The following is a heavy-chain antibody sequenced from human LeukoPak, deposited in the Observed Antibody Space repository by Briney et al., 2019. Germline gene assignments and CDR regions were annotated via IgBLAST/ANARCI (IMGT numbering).Heavy chain of an antibody. Sequence: ASVKVSCKASGYTFTSYDINWVRQATGQGLEWMGWMNPNSGNTGYAQKFQGRVTMTRNTSISTAYMGLSSLRSEDTAVYYCARGYYYDSSGYYAAWGQGTLVTVSS. J-gene: IGHJ4*02. V-gene: IGHV1-8*01. CDR1: GYTFTSYD. CDR2: MNPNSGNT. CDR3: ARGYYYDSSGYYAA. D-gene: IGHD3-22*01.